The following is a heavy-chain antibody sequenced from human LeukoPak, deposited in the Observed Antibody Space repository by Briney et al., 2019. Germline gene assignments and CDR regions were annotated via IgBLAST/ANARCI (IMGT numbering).Heavy chain of an antibody. J-gene: IGHJ6*04. CDR1: GFTFGDYA. Sequence: GGSLRLSCTASGFTFGDYAMIWVRQAPGKGLEWVGFIRAKAHGGTAEYAASVKGRFTISRDDSKYIADLQMNSLKTEDTAVYYCTRVRFGVIDRAHMDVGGKGTTVTVSS. V-gene: IGHV3-49*04. CDR2: IRAKAHGGTA. D-gene: IGHD3-3*01. CDR3: TRVRFGVIDRAHMDV.